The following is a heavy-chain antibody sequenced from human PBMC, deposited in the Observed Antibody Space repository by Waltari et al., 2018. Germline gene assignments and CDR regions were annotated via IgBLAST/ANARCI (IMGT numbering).Heavy chain of an antibody. V-gene: IGHV3-74*01. CDR2: SKSDGGST. CDR3: ARGARRTTVTTGWWYFDL. J-gene: IGHJ2*01. D-gene: IGHD4-17*01. Sequence: EVQLVESGGGLVQPGGSLRLSCAASGFTYSMYWMHWVRQAPGKGLVWVSRSKSDGGSTSYADSGKGRFTISKDNAKNTVYLQMNSLRAEDTAIYYCARGARRTTVTTGWWYFDLWGRGTLVTVSS. CDR1: GFTYSMYW.